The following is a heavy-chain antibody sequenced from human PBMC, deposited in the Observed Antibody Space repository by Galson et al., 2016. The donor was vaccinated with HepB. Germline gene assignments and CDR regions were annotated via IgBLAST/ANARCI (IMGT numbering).Heavy chain of an antibody. V-gene: IGHV3-74*01. D-gene: IGHD5-18*01. Sequence: SLRLPCAASGFTFSRYWMHWGGQAPGKGLVWVSRISTDGRTANQADSVKGRFTISRENARNTVYLQMNSLTAEDTAVYYCGAFRGDSSGYGEYWSQGTLVTVSS. J-gene: IGHJ4*02. CDR1: GFTFSRYW. CDR3: GAFRGDSSGYGEY. CDR2: ISTDGRTA.